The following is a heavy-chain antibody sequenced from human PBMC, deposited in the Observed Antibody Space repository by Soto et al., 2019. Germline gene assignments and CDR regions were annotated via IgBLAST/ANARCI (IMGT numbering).Heavy chain of an antibody. Sequence: QVQLVQSGAEVKKPGSSVKVSCKASGGTFSSYTISWVRQAPGQGLEWMGRIIPILGIANYAQKFQGRVTMTVDKSTSTAYMELRSLRSEDTAVYYCARTPLYDSREYYYYGMDVWGQGTTVTVSS. CDR1: GGTFSSYT. V-gene: IGHV1-69*02. CDR2: IIPILGIA. J-gene: IGHJ6*02. CDR3: ARTPLYDSREYYYYGMDV. D-gene: IGHD3-22*01.